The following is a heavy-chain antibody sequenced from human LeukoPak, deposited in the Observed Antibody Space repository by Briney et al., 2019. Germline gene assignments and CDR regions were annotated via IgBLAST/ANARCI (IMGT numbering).Heavy chain of an antibody. CDR1: GFTFSSSA. D-gene: IGHD3-10*01. J-gene: IGHJ4*02. V-gene: IGHV3-69-1*02. CDR3: ARDEGVGARVY. Sequence: PGGSLRLSCATAGFTFSSSAMNWVRQAPGKGLEWISYISETYTIFYADSVKGRFTNSRVNAKNSLYLQMNSLRDEDTAVYYCARDEGVGARVYWGQGTLVTVSS. CDR2: ISETYTI.